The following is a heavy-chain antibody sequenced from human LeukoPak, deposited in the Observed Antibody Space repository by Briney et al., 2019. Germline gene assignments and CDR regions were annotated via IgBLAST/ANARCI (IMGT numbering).Heavy chain of an antibody. CDR1: GGTFSSYA. CDR3: ARVSGHLKWELVDY. Sequence: SVKVSCKASGGTFSSYAISWVRQAPGQGLEWMGRIIPIFGTANYAQKFQGGVTITTDESTSTAYMELSSLRSEDTAVYYCARVSGHLKWELVDYWGQGTLSPSPQ. D-gene: IGHD1-26*01. J-gene: IGHJ4*02. V-gene: IGHV1-69*05. CDR2: IIPIFGTA.